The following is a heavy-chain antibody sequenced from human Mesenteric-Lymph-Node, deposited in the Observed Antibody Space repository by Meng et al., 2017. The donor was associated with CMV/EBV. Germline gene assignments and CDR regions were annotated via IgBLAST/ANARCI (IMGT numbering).Heavy chain of an antibody. CDR2: IRYDGSNK. CDR3: AKDSTSLRYRSPAGDLGY. J-gene: IGHJ4*02. Sequence: GESLKLSCAASGFPFSSYGMHWVRQAPGKGLEWVAFIRYDGSNKYYADAVKGRFTISRDNSKNTLYLQMNSLRAEDTAVYYCAKDSTSLRYRSPAGDLGYWGQGTLVTVAS. CDR1: GFPFSSYG. D-gene: IGHD6-13*01. V-gene: IGHV3-30*02.